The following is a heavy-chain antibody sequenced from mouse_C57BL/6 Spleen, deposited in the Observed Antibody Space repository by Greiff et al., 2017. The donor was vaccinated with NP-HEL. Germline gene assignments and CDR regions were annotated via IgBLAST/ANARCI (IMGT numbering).Heavy chain of an antibody. J-gene: IGHJ3*01. V-gene: IGHV1-66*01. D-gene: IGHD2-4*01. CDR3: ASPEAIYYDYPLAD. Sequence: VQLQQSGPELVKPGASVKLSCKASGYSFTSYYIHWVKQRPGQGLEWIGWIYPGSGNTKYNEKFKGKATLTADTSSSTAYMQLSSLTSEDSAVYYCASPEAIYYDYPLADWGQGTMVTVAA. CDR1: GYSFTSYY. CDR2: IYPGSGNT.